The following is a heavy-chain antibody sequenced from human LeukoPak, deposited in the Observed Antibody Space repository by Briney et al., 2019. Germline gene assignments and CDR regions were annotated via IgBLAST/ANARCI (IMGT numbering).Heavy chain of an antibody. V-gene: IGHV3-23*01. CDR3: AKDWGACSGSYYPKLDY. Sequence: GGSLRLSCAASGFTFSSYAMSWVRQAPGKGLEWVSAISGSGGSTYYADSVKGRFTISGDNSKTTLYLQMNSLRAEDTAVYYCAKDWGACSGSYYPKLDYWRQGPLVSVSS. J-gene: IGHJ4*02. D-gene: IGHD3-10*02. CDR1: GFTFSSYA. CDR2: ISGSGGST.